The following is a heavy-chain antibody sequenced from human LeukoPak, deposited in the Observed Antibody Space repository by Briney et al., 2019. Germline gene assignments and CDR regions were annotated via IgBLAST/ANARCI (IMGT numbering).Heavy chain of an antibody. D-gene: IGHD4-23*01. V-gene: IGHV3-7*03. CDR1: GFSFSSYW. CDR3: ARGGRWTGSFTDFDD. CDR2: INDDGSEK. Sequence: PGGSLRLSCAASGFSFSSYWMSWVRQAPGKGLEWVANINDDGSEKYYVDSVKGRIIFSRDNAKNSLYPQLNSLRVEDTAVYCCARGGRWTGSFTDFDDWGQGTLVSVSS. J-gene: IGHJ4*02.